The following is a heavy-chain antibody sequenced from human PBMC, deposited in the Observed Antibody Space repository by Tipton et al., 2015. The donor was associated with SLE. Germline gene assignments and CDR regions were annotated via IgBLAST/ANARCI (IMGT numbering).Heavy chain of an antibody. Sequence: LRLSCNVSGGSISSGGYYWSWIRQHPGKGLEWIGYVFSSGTTYYNPSLKGRLSLSLDTSQNQLSLKLSSVTSADTAVYYCARYFYDSSGVCLFDFWGQEPWSPSPQ. V-gene: IGHV4-31*02. CDR3: ARYFYDSSGVCLFDF. CDR1: GGSISSGGYY. CDR2: VFSSGTT. D-gene: IGHD3-22*01. J-gene: IGHJ4*01.